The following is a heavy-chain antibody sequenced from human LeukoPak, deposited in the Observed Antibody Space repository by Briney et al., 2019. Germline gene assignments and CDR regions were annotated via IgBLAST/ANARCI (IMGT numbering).Heavy chain of an antibody. V-gene: IGHV4-34*01. CDR1: GGSFSGYY. Sequence: SETLSLTSAVYGGSFSGYYWSWIRQPPGKGLEWIGEINHSGSTNYNPSLKSRVTISVDTSKNQFSLKLSSVTAADTAVYYCARVARDYVWGSYRYPFDYWGQGTLVTVSS. CDR2: INHSGST. J-gene: IGHJ4*02. CDR3: ARVARDYVWGSYRYPFDY. D-gene: IGHD3-16*02.